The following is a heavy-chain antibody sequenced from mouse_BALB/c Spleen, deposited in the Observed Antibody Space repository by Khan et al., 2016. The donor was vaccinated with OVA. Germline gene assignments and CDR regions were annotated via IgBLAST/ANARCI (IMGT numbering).Heavy chain of an antibody. CDR3: ASYRYDYFDY. V-gene: IGHV1-87*01. D-gene: IGHD2-14*01. J-gene: IGHJ2*01. CDR1: GYTFTTYW. Sequence: QMQLEESGAELARPGASVKLSCKASGYTFTTYWMQWVKQRPGQGLEWIGTIYPGDGDTRYTQNFKDKATLTADKSSSTAYMQLSSLASEDSAVYYCASYRYDYFDYWGQGTTRTVSS. CDR2: IYPGDGDT.